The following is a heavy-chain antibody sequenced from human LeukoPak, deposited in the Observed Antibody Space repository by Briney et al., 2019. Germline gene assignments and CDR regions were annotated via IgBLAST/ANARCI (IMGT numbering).Heavy chain of an antibody. CDR1: GFTFSSYS. CDR2: ISSSSSYI. D-gene: IGHD3-22*01. V-gene: IGHV3-21*01. CDR3: ARDLTATIVVARMGFDC. Sequence: GSLRLSCAASGFTFSSYSMNWVRQAPGKGLEWVSSISSSSSYIYYADSVKGRFTISRDNAKNSLYLQMNSLRAEDTAVYYCARDLTATIVVARMGFDCWGQGTLVTVSS. J-gene: IGHJ4*02.